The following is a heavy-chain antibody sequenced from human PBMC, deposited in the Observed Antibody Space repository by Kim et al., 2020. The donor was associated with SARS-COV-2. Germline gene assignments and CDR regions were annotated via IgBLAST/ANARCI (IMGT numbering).Heavy chain of an antibody. Sequence: GGSLRLSCAASGFTFSSYAMSWVRQAPGKGLEWVSAISGSGGSTYYADSVKGRFTISRDNSKNTLYLQMNSLRAEDTAVYYCAKDRGIYDYVWGSPYYMDVWGKGTTVTVSS. D-gene: IGHD3-16*01. J-gene: IGHJ6*03. V-gene: IGHV3-23*01. CDR3: AKDRGIYDYVWGSPYYMDV. CDR2: ISGSGGST. CDR1: GFTFSSYA.